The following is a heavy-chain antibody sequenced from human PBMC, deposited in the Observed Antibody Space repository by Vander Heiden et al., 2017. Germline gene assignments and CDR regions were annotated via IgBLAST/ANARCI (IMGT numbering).Heavy chain of an antibody. CDR1: GFTVSSKY. CDR3: ASLKGWSGEGVADY. J-gene: IGHJ4*02. V-gene: IGHV3-53*01. D-gene: IGHD3-10*01. CDR2: IYRGGGT. Sequence: EVQLVESAGDWIQPGGSLRLSCEASGFTVSSKYMYWVRQATGKGLELVSVIYRGGGTYYPDSVKGRFTVSRDNSKNTLYLQMNSLRAEDTAVYYCASLKGWSGEGVADYWGQGALVTVSS.